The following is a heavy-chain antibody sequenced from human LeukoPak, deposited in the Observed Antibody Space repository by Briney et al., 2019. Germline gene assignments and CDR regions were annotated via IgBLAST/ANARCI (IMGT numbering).Heavy chain of an antibody. J-gene: IGHJ4*02. CDR1: GGSISSSNYN. CDR3: ARAGYSSSWPTYYFDY. CDR2: IYYSGTT. Sequence: SETLSLTCTVSGGSISSSNYNWGWIRQPPGKGLEWIGSIYYSGTTYYNPSLKSRVTISVDTSKNQFSLKLNSVTAADTAVYYCARAGYSSSWPTYYFDYWGQGTLVTVSS. D-gene: IGHD6-13*01. V-gene: IGHV4-39*07.